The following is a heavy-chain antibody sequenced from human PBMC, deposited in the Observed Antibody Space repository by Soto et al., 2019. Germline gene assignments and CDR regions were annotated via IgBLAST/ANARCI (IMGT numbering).Heavy chain of an antibody. CDR3: ARVNKWELPKARKGYFDY. V-gene: IGHV3-30-3*01. J-gene: IGHJ4*02. D-gene: IGHD1-26*01. Sequence: GGSLRLSCAASGCTFSSYAMHWGRQAPGKGLEWVAVISYDGSNKYYADSVKGRFTISRDNSKNTLYLQMNSLRAEDTAVYYCARVNKWELPKARKGYFDYWGQGTLVTVSS. CDR1: GCTFSSYA. CDR2: ISYDGSNK.